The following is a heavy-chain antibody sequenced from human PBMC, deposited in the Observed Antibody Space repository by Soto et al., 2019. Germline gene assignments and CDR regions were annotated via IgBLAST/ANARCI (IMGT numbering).Heavy chain of an antibody. CDR3: AGGYYSNYGTGDNYYYYMDV. CDR2: IIPILGIA. Sequence: ASVKVSCKASGGTFSSYTISWVRQAPGQGLEWMGRIIPILGIANYAQKFQGRVTITADKSTSTAYMELSSLRSEDTAVYYCAGGYYSNYGTGDNYYYYMDVWGKGTTVTVSS. J-gene: IGHJ6*03. D-gene: IGHD4-4*01. V-gene: IGHV1-69*02. CDR1: GGTFSSYT.